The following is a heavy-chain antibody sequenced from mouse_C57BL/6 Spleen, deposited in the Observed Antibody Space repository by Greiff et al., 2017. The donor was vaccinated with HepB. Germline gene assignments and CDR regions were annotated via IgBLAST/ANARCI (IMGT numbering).Heavy chain of an antibody. J-gene: IGHJ3*01. D-gene: IGHD1-1*01. Sequence: EVQRVESGAELVRPGASVKLSCTASGFNIKDYYMHWVKQRPEQGLEWIGRIDPEDGDTEYAPKFQGKATMTADTSSNTAYLQLSSLTSEDTAVYYCTTDYYGSSSAWFAYWGQGTLVTVSA. CDR3: TTDYYGSSSAWFAY. V-gene: IGHV14-1*01. CDR2: IDPEDGDT. CDR1: GFNIKDYY.